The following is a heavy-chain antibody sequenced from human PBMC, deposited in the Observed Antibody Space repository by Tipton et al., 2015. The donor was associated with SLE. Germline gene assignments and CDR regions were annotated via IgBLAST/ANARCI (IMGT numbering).Heavy chain of an antibody. J-gene: IGHJ3*02. V-gene: IGHV4-61*02. CDR2: IYISGDT. D-gene: IGHD3-22*01. CDR1: GGSANSGSYY. Sequence: TLSLTCTVSGGSANSGSYYWSWIRQPAGKGLEWIGRIYISGDTDYNPSLKSRVTISVDTSKTHFSLKLNSVTGADTAVYYCARDSSGYLSAFDIWGQGTVVTVSS. CDR3: ARDSSGYLSAFDI.